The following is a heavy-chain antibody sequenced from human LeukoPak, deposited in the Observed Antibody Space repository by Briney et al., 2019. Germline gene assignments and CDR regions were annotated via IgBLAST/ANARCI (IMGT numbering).Heavy chain of an antibody. J-gene: IGHJ5*02. V-gene: IGHV4-59*01. CDR3: AREIAVDRTYNWFDP. CDR1: GGSISSYY. CDR2: IYYSGST. D-gene: IGHD6-19*01. Sequence: PSETLSLTCTVSGGSISSYYWSWIRQPPGEGLEWIGYIYYSGSTNYNPSLKSRVTISVDTSKNQFSLKLSSVTAADTAVYYCAREIAVDRTYNWFDPWGQGTLVTVSS.